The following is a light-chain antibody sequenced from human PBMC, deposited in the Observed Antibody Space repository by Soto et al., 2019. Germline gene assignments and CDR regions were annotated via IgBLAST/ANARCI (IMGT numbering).Light chain of an antibody. J-gene: IGKJ4*01. CDR1: QSVSSY. CDR3: QQRSNWRLT. Sequence: IVFTESPATLPLSPGERTILSSRASQSVSSYLAWYQQKPGQAPGLLIYDASNRATGIPARFSGSGSGTDFTLTISSLEPEDFAVYYCQQRSNWRLTFGGGTKVDSK. CDR2: DAS. V-gene: IGKV3-11*01.